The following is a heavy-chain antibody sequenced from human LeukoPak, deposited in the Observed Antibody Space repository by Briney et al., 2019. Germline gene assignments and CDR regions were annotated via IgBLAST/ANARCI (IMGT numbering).Heavy chain of an antibody. D-gene: IGHD3-22*01. Sequence: RWASVKVSCKASGGTFSNYAIFWVRQAPGQGLEWMGRIIPVLGLTNNAQKFQGRVTITADRSTSTAYMELSSLRSEDTAVYYCATLDSYYDNSGRPLIPDWGQGTLVTVSS. J-gene: IGHJ4*02. CDR3: ATLDSYYDNSGRPLIPD. V-gene: IGHV1-69*04. CDR2: IIPVLGLT. CDR1: GGTFSNYA.